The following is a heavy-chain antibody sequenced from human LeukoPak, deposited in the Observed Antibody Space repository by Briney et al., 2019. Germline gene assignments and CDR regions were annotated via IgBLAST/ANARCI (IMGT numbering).Heavy chain of an antibody. Sequence: SVKVSCKASGGTFSSYAISWVRQAPGQGLEWMGGIIPIFGTANYAQKFQGRVTVTADKSTSTAYMELSSLRSEDTAVYYCARDPDCSGGSCSDYWGQGTLVTVSS. D-gene: IGHD2-15*01. CDR1: GGTFSSYA. CDR3: ARDPDCSGGSCSDY. CDR2: IIPIFGTA. V-gene: IGHV1-69*06. J-gene: IGHJ4*02.